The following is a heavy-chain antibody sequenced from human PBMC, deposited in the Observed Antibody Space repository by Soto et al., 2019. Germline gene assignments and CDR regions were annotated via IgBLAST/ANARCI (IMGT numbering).Heavy chain of an antibody. CDR2: IIPIFGTA. J-gene: IGHJ4*02. CDR1: GGTFSSYA. Sequence: SVKVSCKASGGTFSSYAISWVRQAPGQGLEWMGGIIPIFGTANYAQKFQGRVTITADESTSTAYMELSSLRSEDTAVYYCSLEGATTLDYFDYWGQGTLVTVSS. CDR3: SLEGATTLDYFDY. D-gene: IGHD1-26*01. V-gene: IGHV1-69*13.